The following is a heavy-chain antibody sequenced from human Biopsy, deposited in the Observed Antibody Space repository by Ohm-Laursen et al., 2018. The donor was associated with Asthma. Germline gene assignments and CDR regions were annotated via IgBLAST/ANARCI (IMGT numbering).Heavy chain of an antibody. J-gene: IGHJ3*01. CDR2: ISKDASTQ. V-gene: IGHV3-30*08. CDR1: AFSFSNFA. CDR3: VRGGTDDAFDV. Sequence: SLRLSCAAAAFSFSNFAIHWLRPAPGKGPEWVGDISKDASTQDYADSVMCRFTMARDDSKNTLDLQMNSLREEDAAVYYCVRGGTDDAFDVWGQGTVVSVSS. D-gene: IGHD1-1*01.